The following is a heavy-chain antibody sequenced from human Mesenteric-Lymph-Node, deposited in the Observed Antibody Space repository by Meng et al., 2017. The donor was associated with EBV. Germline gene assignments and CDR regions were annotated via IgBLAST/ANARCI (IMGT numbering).Heavy chain of an antibody. Sequence: QGHLQDAGQELLNLSETLSLICPVLGASINRDPYYWGWIRQPPGKGLEWIGAIYYSGNTYYTPSLKSRVTISADASKNQLSLRLNSVTAADTAVYFCARGFTLIQGDALSDWGQGTLVTVSS. CDR3: ARGFTLIQGDALSD. V-gene: IGHV4-39*01. CDR2: IYYSGNT. D-gene: IGHD3-10*01. CDR1: GASINRDPYY. J-gene: IGHJ4*02.